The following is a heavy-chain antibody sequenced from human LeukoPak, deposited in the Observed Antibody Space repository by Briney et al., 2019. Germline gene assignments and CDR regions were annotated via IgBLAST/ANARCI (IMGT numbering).Heavy chain of an antibody. CDR2: ISASGGST. CDR1: GFTFSSYA. D-gene: IGHD4-17*01. Sequence: GGSLRLSCSASGFTFSSYAMHWVRQAPGKGLEWVSAISASGGSTYYADSVKGRFTISRDNSKNTLYLQMNSLRADDTAIYYCAKDRAAYGDNPLFDYWGQGTLVTVSS. J-gene: IGHJ4*02. CDR3: AKDRAAYGDNPLFDY. V-gene: IGHV3-23*01.